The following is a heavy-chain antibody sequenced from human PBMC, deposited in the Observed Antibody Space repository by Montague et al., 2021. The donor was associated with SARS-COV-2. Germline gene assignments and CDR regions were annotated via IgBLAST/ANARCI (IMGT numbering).Heavy chain of an antibody. J-gene: IGHJ4*01. Sequence: SETLSLTCAVSGGSFRNYYWSWIRQSPGKGLEWIGEVDQSENTNYNPSLKSRVTISADISKNQFSVKLASATAADTGIYYCARGKRDVPIVVLADSTRTYLDSWGQGTLVTVSS. CDR1: GGSFRNYY. CDR2: VDQSENT. V-gene: IGHV4-34*01. D-gene: IGHD2-15*01. CDR3: ARGKRDVPIVVLADSTRTYLDS.